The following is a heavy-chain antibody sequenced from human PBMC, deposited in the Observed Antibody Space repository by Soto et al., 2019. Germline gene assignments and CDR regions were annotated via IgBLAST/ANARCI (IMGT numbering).Heavy chain of an antibody. CDR1: GGSISSYY. J-gene: IGHJ4*02. Sequence: SEILSLTCTVSGGSISSYYWSWIRQHPGKGLEWIGYIYYSGSTNYNPSLKSRVTISVDTSKNQFSLKLSSVTAADTAVYYCARAAGQSKRGVIYDYWGQGTLVTVSS. CDR2: IYYSGST. CDR3: ARAAGQSKRGVIYDY. D-gene: IGHD2-21*01. V-gene: IGHV4-59*01.